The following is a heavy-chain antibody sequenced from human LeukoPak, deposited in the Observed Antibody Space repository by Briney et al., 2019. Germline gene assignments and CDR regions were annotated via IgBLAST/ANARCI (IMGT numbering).Heavy chain of an antibody. J-gene: IGHJ4*02. CDR1: GGSFSGYY. V-gene: IGHV4-34*01. Sequence: SETLSLTGAVYGGSFSGYYWSWIRQPPGKGLEWIGEINHSGSTNYNPSLKSRVTISIDTSKNQFSLKLSSVTAADTAVYFCARLFQYCYGSGAPRGYFDYWGQGTLVTVSS. D-gene: IGHD3-10*01. CDR2: INHSGST. CDR3: ARLFQYCYGSGAPRGYFDY.